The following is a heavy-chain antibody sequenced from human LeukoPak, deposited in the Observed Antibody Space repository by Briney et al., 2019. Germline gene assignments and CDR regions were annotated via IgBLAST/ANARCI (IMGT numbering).Heavy chain of an antibody. J-gene: IGHJ3*02. CDR3: AREPPWLDDAFDI. V-gene: IGHV4-28*03. Sequence: SETLSLTCAVSGYSISSSNWWGWIRQPPGQGLEWIGYIYYSGSTYYNPSLKSRVTMSVDTSKNQFSLKLSSVTAADTAVYYCAREPPWLDDAFDIWGQGTMVTVSS. CDR2: IYYSGST. D-gene: IGHD6-19*01. CDR1: GYSISSSNW.